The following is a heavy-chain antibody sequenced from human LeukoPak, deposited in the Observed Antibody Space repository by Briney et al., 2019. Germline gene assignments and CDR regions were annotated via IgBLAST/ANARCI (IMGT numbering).Heavy chain of an antibody. Sequence: PGGSLRLSCAAFGFTVRSDDMNWVRQAPGKGLEWVSILDSDGSPSYADSVKGRFTISRDNSKNTLYLQMNSLRAEDTAVYYCAKGYCSSTSCPNWFDPWGQGTLVTVSS. CDR3: AKGYCSSTSCPNWFDP. V-gene: IGHV3-66*02. D-gene: IGHD2-2*01. CDR2: LDSDGSP. J-gene: IGHJ5*02. CDR1: GFTVRSDD.